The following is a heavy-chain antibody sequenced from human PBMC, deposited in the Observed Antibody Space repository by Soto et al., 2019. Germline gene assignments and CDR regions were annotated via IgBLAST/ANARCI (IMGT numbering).Heavy chain of an antibody. CDR3: ARSPDYYDSSGYYYRRGYYFDY. D-gene: IGHD3-22*01. Sequence: QVQLVQSGAEVKKPGSSVKVSCKASGGTFSSYAISWVRQAPGQGLEWMGGIIPIFGTANYAQKFQGRVTITADESTSTAYMELSSLRSEDTAVYYCARSPDYYDSSGYYYRRGYYFDYWGQGTLVTGSS. CDR1: GGTFSSYA. CDR2: IIPIFGTA. J-gene: IGHJ4*02. V-gene: IGHV1-69*01.